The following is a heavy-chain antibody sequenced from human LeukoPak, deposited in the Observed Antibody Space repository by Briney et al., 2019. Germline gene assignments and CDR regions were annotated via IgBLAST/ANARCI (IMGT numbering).Heavy chain of an antibody. J-gene: IGHJ4*02. CDR2: INPKSGNT. CDR1: RFTFTDYY. D-gene: IGHD4-17*01. V-gene: IGHV1-18*04. CDR3: ARHSNDYGDYFDY. Sequence: ASVKVSCKASRFTFTDYYMHWVRQAPGEGLEWMGWINPKSGNTNYAQKLQGRVTMTTDTSTSTAYMELRSLRSDDTAVYYCARHSNDYGDYFDYWGQGTLVTVSS.